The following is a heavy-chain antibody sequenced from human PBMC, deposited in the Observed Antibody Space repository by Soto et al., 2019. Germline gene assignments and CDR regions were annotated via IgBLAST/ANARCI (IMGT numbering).Heavy chain of an antibody. CDR1: GGYFSGYY. CDR3: ARFVRSCSGTTCYTRADV. V-gene: IGHV4-34*01. Sequence: XPTLSVTCAVYGGYFSGYYWSWIRQPPGKGLKWIGEINHSGSTNYNPSLKSRVTMSVNTSKNLFSLKLRSVIVADTAVYHCARFVRSCSGTTCYTRADVWGQGTTVTGSS. J-gene: IGHJ6*02. CDR2: INHSGST. D-gene: IGHD2-2*02.